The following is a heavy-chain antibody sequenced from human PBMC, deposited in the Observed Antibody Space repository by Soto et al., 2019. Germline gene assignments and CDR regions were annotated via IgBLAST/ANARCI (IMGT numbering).Heavy chain of an antibody. V-gene: IGHV4-30-4*01. J-gene: IGHJ4*02. D-gene: IGHD3-10*01. CDR1: GGSISSGDYY. Sequence: SETLSLTCTVSGGSISSGDYYWSWIRQPPGKGLEWIGYIYYSGSTYYNPSLKSRVTISVDTSKNQFSLKLSSVTAADTAVYYCARVYGSGSYYNGYFDYWGQGTLVTVSS. CDR2: IYYSGST. CDR3: ARVYGSGSYYNGYFDY.